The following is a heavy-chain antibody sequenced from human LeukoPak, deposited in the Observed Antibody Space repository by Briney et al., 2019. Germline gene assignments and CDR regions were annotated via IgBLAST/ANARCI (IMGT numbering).Heavy chain of an antibody. D-gene: IGHD3-10*01. J-gene: IGHJ4*02. CDR3: ARVGGH. CDR1: GFTFSSYA. V-gene: IGHV3-30*04. Sequence: GRSLRLSCAASGFTFSSYAMHWVRQAPGKGLEWVAVISYGGNNKYYADSVRGRFTISRDNSKNTLYLQMNSLRAEDTAVYYCARVGGHWGQGTLVTVSS. CDR2: ISYGGNNK.